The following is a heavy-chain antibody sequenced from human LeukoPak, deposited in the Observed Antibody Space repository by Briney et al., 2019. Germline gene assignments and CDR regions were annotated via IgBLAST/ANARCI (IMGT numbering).Heavy chain of an antibody. J-gene: IGHJ3*02. CDR1: GFTFSSYS. D-gene: IGHD2-21*01. CDR2: ISSSSSYI. V-gene: IGHV3-21*01. CDR3: ARDRLFRGAFDI. Sequence: GGSLRLSCAASGFTFSSYSMNWVRQAPGKGLEWVSSISSSSSYIYYADSVKGRFTISRDNAKNSLYLQMNSLRAGDTAVYYCARDRLFRGAFDIWGQGTMVTVSS.